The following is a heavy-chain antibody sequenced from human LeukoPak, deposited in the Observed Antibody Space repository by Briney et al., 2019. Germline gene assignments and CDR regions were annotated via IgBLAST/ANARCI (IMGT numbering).Heavy chain of an antibody. J-gene: IGHJ4*02. CDR1: GYTFTDYY. CDR2: IIPNSGGT. D-gene: IGHD3-10*01. Sequence: GASVKVSCKASGYTFTDYYMHWVRQAPGQGLEWMGWIIPNSGGTNFAQKFQGRVTMTRDTSISTAYMELNRLRSDDTAVYYCARVIGFGELSLGYWGQGTLVTVSS. CDR3: ARVIGFGELSLGY. V-gene: IGHV1-2*02.